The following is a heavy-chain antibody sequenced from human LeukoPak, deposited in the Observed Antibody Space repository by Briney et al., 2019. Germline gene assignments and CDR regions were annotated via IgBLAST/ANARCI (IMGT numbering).Heavy chain of an antibody. V-gene: IGHV3-23*01. CDR1: GCTFRSYA. Sequence: GESLRLYCGAAGCTFRSYAMAWVRQAPGKGLEWVSAIRGTGSSTYYADSVKGRFTISRDNSKSTLYLQMNSLRAEDTAIYFCTKEYDYSGYLGQGRGYFDYWGQGTLVTVS. CDR3: TKEYDYSGYLGQGRGYFDY. J-gene: IGHJ4*02. CDR2: IRGTGSST. D-gene: IGHD3-22*01.